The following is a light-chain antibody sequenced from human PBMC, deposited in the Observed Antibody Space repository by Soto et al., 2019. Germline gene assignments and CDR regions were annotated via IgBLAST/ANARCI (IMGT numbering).Light chain of an antibody. Sequence: DIQMTQSPSSLSASVGDRVTITRRASQGISNYLAWYQQKPGKVPKLLIYAASTLQSGVPSRFSGSGSGTDFTLTISSLQPEDVATYYCQKCGIAPFSFGGGTKVDIK. CDR1: QGISNY. J-gene: IGKJ4*01. CDR3: QKCGIAPFS. V-gene: IGKV1-27*01. CDR2: AAS.